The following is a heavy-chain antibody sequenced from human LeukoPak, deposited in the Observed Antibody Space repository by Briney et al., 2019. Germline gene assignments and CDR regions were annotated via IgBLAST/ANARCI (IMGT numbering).Heavy chain of an antibody. Sequence: SETLSLTCTVSGGSISYYYWNWIRQPPGKGLEWIGYIYYTGNTNYNPSLKSRVTISVDTSKNQFSLKLSSVTAADTAVYYCARTRGDYWGQGTLVTVSS. CDR2: IYYTGNT. CDR3: ARTRGDY. CDR1: GGSISYYY. D-gene: IGHD6-6*01. V-gene: IGHV4-59*12. J-gene: IGHJ4*02.